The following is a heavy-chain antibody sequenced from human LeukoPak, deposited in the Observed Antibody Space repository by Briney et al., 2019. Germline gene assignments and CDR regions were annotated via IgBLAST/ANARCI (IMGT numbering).Heavy chain of an antibody. J-gene: IGHJ4*02. CDR1: GFTFSSYA. Sequence: GGSLRLSCAASGFTFSSYAMHWVRQAPGKGLEGVAFIRSDGSNKSYADSVKGRFTISRDNSKNTLFLLMNSLRAEDTAVYYCAKLKTVGAIPNPDYWGQGTLVTISS. CDR3: AKLKTVGAIPNPDY. D-gene: IGHD1-26*01. V-gene: IGHV3-30*02. CDR2: IRSDGSNK.